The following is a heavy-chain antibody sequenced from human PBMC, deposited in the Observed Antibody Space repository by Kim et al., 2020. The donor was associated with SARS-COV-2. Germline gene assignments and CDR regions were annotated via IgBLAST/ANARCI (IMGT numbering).Heavy chain of an antibody. CDR2: IYSGGSST. Sequence: GGSLRLSCAASGFTFSSYAMSWVRQAPGKGLEWVSVIYSGGSSTYYADSVKGRFTISRDNSKNTLYLQMNSLRAEDTAVYYCAKVDYYDSSGYPHYWGQG. CDR3: AKVDYYDSSGYPHY. J-gene: IGHJ4*02. D-gene: IGHD3-22*01. V-gene: IGHV3-23*03. CDR1: GFTFSSYA.